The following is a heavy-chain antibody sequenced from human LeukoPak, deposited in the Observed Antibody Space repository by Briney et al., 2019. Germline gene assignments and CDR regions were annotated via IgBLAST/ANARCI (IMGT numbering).Heavy chain of an antibody. CDR1: GGSISSVKDY. J-gene: IGHJ4*02. V-gene: IGHV4-39*07. CDR2: GDYSGGT. D-gene: IGHD6-19*01. Sequence: SETLSLTCTVSGGSISSVKDYWAWIRQPPGKGLEWIASGDYSGGTYYNPSLESRVTISADMSKNQISLKLSFVTAADTAVYYCAREDGEEYSSGWYKRNYFDNWGQGTRVTVSS. CDR3: AREDGEEYSSGWYKRNYFDN.